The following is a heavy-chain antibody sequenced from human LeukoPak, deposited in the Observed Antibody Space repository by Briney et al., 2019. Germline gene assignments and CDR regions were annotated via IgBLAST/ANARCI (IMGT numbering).Heavy chain of an antibody. D-gene: IGHD5-18*01. CDR1: GGSISSNSYY. V-gene: IGHV4-39*07. CDR2: IYYSGST. Sequence: SETLSLTCTVSGGSISSNSYYWGWIRQPPGKGLEWIGSIYYSGSTYYNPSLKSRVTISVDTSKNQFSLKLSSVTAADTAVYYCARVFTAMVTMDYWGQGTLVTVSS. CDR3: ARVFTAMVTMDY. J-gene: IGHJ4*02.